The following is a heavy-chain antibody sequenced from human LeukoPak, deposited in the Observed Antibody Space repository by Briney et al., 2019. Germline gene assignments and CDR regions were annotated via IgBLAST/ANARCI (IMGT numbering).Heavy chain of an antibody. V-gene: IGHV4-34*01. J-gene: IGHJ4*02. D-gene: IGHD3-22*01. Sequence: SETLSLTCAAYGGSFSGYYWSWIRQPPGKGLEWIGEINHSGSTNYNPSLKSRVTISVDTSKNQFSLKLSSVTAADTAVYYCARFNRVITTQYFDYWGQGTLATVSS. CDR3: ARFNRVITTQYFDY. CDR1: GGSFSGYY. CDR2: INHSGST.